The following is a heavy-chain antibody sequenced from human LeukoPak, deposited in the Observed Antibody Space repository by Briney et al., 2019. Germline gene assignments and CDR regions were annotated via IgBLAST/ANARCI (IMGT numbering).Heavy chain of an antibody. D-gene: IGHD3-10*01. CDR3: ARGARGTWAWGD. Sequence: GASVKVSCKASVGTFSSYAISWVRQAPGQGLEWMGGIIPIFGTTNYAQKFQGRVTITTDESTSTAYMELSSLRSEDTAVYYCARGARGTWAWGDWGQGTLVTVSS. CDR2: IIPIFGTT. J-gene: IGHJ4*02. CDR1: VGTFSSYA. V-gene: IGHV1-69*05.